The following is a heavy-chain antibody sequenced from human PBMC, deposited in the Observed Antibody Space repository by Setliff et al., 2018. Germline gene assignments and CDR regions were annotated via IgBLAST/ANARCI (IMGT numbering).Heavy chain of an antibody. V-gene: IGHV4-59*11. Sequence: PSETLSLTCTVSGGSISSHYWSWIRQPPGKGLEWIGYIFYIGSTNYNPSLKSRVTISVDRSKNQFSLKLSSVTAADTAVYYCARGISFHLEWLLWGQGTLVTVPQ. CDR1: GGSISSHY. J-gene: IGHJ4*02. D-gene: IGHD3-3*01. CDR2: IFYIGST. CDR3: ARGISFHLEWLL.